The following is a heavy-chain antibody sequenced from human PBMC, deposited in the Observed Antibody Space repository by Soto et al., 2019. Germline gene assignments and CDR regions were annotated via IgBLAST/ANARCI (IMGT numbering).Heavy chain of an antibody. D-gene: IGHD7-27*01. CDR2: IWNDGSNK. J-gene: IGHJ4*02. CDR3: ARDGINWGFDY. Sequence: QVQLVESGGGVVQPGRSLRLSCTASGFTFRRNGMHWVRQAPGKGLEWVAVIWNDGSNKYYADSVKDRFTIARDNSMNTLALQMNSLRAEDTAVYYCARDGINWGFDYWGQGTLVIVSS. V-gene: IGHV3-33*01. CDR1: GFTFRRNG.